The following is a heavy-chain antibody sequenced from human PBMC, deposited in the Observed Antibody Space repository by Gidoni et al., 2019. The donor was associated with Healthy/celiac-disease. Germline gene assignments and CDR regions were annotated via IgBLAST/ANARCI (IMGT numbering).Heavy chain of an antibody. CDR2: IYSGGST. J-gene: IGHJ1*01. Sequence: EVQLVETGGGLIQHGGSLRLSCAASGFTVSSNYMSWVRQAPGKGLEWVSVIYSGGSTYHADSVKGRFTISRDNSKNTLYLQMNSLRSEDTAVYYCARVDSYYDSSGLDYFQHWGQGTLVTVSS. CDR3: ARVDSYYDSSGLDYFQH. CDR1: GFTVSSNY. D-gene: IGHD3-22*01. V-gene: IGHV3-53*02.